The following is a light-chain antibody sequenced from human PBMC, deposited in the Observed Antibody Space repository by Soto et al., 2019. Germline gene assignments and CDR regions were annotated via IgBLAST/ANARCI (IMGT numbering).Light chain of an antibody. Sequence: EIVMTQSPATLSVSPGERVTLSCRASQSVSSNLAWYQQKPGQAPRLLIYGAFNRDTGIPGRFSGSESGTDFTLTISSLQSEDFAMYYCQQYKHWPWTFGQGTKVEIK. CDR2: GAF. V-gene: IGKV3-15*01. J-gene: IGKJ1*01. CDR1: QSVSSN. CDR3: QQYKHWPWT.